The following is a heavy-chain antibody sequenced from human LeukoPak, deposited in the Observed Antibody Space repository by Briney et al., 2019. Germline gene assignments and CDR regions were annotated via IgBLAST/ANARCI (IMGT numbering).Heavy chain of an antibody. D-gene: IGHD2-15*01. CDR2: ISAYNGNT. V-gene: IGHV1-18*01. Sequence: ASVKVSCKASGYTFTSYGISWVRQAPGQGLEWVGWISAYNGNTNYAQKHQGRVTMPAGTSTSTAYLEQRSLRSDDTAVYYCARARYCSGGSCYLYGYYYMDGWGKGSTVADSS. CDR3: ARARYCSGGSCYLYGYYYMDG. CDR1: GYTFTSYG. J-gene: IGHJ6*03.